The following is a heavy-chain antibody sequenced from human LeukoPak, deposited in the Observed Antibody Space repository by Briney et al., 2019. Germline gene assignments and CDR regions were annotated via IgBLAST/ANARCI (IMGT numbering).Heavy chain of an antibody. V-gene: IGHV4-34*01. Sequence: SETLSLTCAVYGGSFSGYYWSWIRQPPGKGLEWIGEINHSGSTNYNPSLKSRVTISVDTSKNQFSLKLSSVTAADTAVYYCARLDTARLGFDYWGQGTLVTVSS. CDR2: INHSGST. CDR3: ARLDTARLGFDY. CDR1: GGSFSGYY. J-gene: IGHJ4*02. D-gene: IGHD5-18*01.